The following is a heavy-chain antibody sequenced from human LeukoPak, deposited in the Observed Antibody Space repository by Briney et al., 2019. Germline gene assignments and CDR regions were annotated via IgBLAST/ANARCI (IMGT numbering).Heavy chain of an antibody. J-gene: IGHJ3*02. Sequence: GASVKVSCKASEYTFTGYYMHWVRQAPGQGLEWMGWINPNSGGTNYAQKFQGRVTMTRDTSISTAYMELRSLRSDDTAVYYCARSYWTYYYDSSGYSNAFDIWGQGTMVTVSS. CDR3: ARSYWTYYYDSSGYSNAFDI. D-gene: IGHD3-22*01. V-gene: IGHV1-2*02. CDR1: EYTFTGYY. CDR2: INPNSGGT.